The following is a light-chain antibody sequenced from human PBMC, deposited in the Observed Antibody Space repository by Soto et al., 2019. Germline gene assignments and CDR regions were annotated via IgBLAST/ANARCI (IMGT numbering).Light chain of an antibody. Sequence: QLTQSPSSLTASVGDRVTITCRASQSIDIYLHWYQQKPGKAPKLLIYSASSSQRGVPSRFSGSGSGTDFTLTISSLQPEDSATSYCQQIYSHPKFGQGTKVDI. CDR3: QQIYSHPK. J-gene: IGKJ1*01. CDR1: QSIDIY. V-gene: IGKV1-39*01. CDR2: SAS.